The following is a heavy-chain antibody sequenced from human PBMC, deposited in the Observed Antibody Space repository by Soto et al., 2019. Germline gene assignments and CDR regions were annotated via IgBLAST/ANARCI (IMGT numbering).Heavy chain of an antibody. Sequence: SVKVSCEPSGGTFRSYAISWVPQAPGQGLEWVGGIIPIFGTANYAQNLQGRVTITADESTSTAYMELSSRRSEDTAVYYCAREEDRYCSSTSCYFDYWGQGTLVTVSA. CDR2: IIPIFGTA. CDR3: AREEDRYCSSTSCYFDY. CDR1: GGTFRSYA. J-gene: IGHJ4*02. V-gene: IGHV1-69*13. D-gene: IGHD2-2*01.